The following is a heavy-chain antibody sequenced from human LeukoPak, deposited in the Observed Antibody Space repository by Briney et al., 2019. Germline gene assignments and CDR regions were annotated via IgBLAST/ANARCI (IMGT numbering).Heavy chain of an antibody. Sequence: PGGSLRLSCAASGFTVSSNYMSWVRQAPGKGLEWVSVIYSGGSTYYADSVKGRFTISRDNSKNTLYLQINSLRAEDTAVYYCARINSYYYYTDVWGKGTTVTVSS. CDR2: IYSGGST. V-gene: IGHV3-53*01. CDR3: ARINSYYYYTDV. J-gene: IGHJ6*03. CDR1: GFTVSSNY.